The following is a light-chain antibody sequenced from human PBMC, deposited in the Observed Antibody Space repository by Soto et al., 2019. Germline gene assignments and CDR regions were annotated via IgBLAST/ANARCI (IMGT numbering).Light chain of an antibody. Sequence: DIPMSQSPSSLSASVGDRLTITCRASQSISTYLNWYQQKPGRAPRLLIYGASTLQSGVPSRFSGSGSGTDFTLTINSPQPEDFATYFCQQSYSIPYTFGQGTKLEIK. CDR1: QSISTY. V-gene: IGKV1-39*01. J-gene: IGKJ2*01. CDR3: QQSYSIPYT. CDR2: GAS.